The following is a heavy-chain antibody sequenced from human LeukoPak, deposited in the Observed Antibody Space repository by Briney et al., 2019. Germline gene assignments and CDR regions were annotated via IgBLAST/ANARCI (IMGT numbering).Heavy chain of an antibody. J-gene: IGHJ4*02. CDR1: GYTLTELS. CDR3: AREGHASPFDY. CDR2: FDPEDGET. Sequence: ASVKVSCKVSGYTLTELSMHWVRQAPGKGLEWMGGFDPEDGETIYAQKFQGRVTITADKSTSTAYMELSSLRSEDTAVYYCAREGHASPFDYWGQGTLVTVSS. V-gene: IGHV1-24*01.